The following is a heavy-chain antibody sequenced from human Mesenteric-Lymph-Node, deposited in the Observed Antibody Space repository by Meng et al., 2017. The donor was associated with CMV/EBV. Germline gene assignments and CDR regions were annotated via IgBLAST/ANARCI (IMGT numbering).Heavy chain of an antibody. CDR1: GFTVSSNE. V-gene: IGHV3-7*01. CDR2: IKQDGSEK. CDR3: ARYMRCGGDCFAYDF. J-gene: IGHJ4*02. D-gene: IGHD2-21*01. Sequence: GGSLRLSCAASGFTVSSNEMSWVRQAPGKGLEWVANIKQDGSEKYYVDSVKGRFTISRDNAKNSLHLQMNSLRAEDTAVYYCARYMRCGGDCFAYDFWGQGTLVTVSS.